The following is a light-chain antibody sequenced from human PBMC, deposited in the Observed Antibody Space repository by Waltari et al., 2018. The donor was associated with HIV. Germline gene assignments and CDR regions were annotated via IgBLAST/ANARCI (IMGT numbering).Light chain of an antibody. Sequence: DIVMTQSPNSLAVSLGERATINCRSSRTTLYSSNNQNYLAWYQQKPGQSPKVLIYWASTRASGVPDRFSGSGSGTNFSLTISSLQSDDVAVYFCQQYYTIGPTFGGGTKVE. CDR3: QQYYTIGPT. CDR1: RTTLYSSNNQNY. J-gene: IGKJ4*01. CDR2: WAS. V-gene: IGKV4-1*01.